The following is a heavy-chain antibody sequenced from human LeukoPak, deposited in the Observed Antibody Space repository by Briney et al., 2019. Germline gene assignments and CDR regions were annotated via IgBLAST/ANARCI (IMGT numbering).Heavy chain of an antibody. CDR3: ARDSFSDSGVDY. CDR2: IYTSGST. CDR1: GGSISSGSYY. J-gene: IGHJ4*02. V-gene: IGHV4-61*02. Sequence: SETLSLTCTVSGGSISSGSYYWSWIRQPAGKGLEWIGRIYTSGSTNYNPSLKSRVTISVDTSKNQFSLKLSSVTAADTAVYCCARDSFSDSGVDYWGQGTLVTVSS. D-gene: IGHD4-17*01.